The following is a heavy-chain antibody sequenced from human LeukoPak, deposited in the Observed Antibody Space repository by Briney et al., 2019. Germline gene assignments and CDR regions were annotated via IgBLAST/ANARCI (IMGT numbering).Heavy chain of an antibody. V-gene: IGHV3-74*01. J-gene: IGHJ4*02. Sequence: GSLRLSCAASGFTFSSYWMHWVRQAPGKGLVWVSRINTDGSSTSYADSVKGRFTISRDNAKNTLYLQMNRLRAEDTAVYYCARDNWNYDHYFDYWGQGTLVTVSS. CDR1: GFTFSSYW. D-gene: IGHD1-7*01. CDR2: INTDGSST. CDR3: ARDNWNYDHYFDY.